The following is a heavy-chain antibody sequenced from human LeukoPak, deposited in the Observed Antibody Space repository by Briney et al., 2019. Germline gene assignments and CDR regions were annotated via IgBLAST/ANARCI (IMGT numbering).Heavy chain of an antibody. CDR3: AREVGAAAGTGFDY. CDR2: IYSGGST. J-gene: IGHJ4*02. CDR1: GFTVSNKY. D-gene: IGHD6-13*01. Sequence: GGSLRLSCAASGFTVSNKYMSWVRQAPGKELEWVSVIYSGGSTYYADSVKGRFTISRDNSKNTLYLEMNSLRAEDTAVYYCAREVGAAAGTGFDYWGQGTLVTVSS. V-gene: IGHV3-66*02.